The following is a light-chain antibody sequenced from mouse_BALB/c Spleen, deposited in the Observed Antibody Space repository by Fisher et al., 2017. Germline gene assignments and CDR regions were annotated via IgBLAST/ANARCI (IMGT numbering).Light chain of an antibody. Sequence: IVLTQSTAIMSASPGEKVTMTCSASSSVSYMYWYQQKPGSSPKPWIYRTSNLASGVPARFSGSGSGTSYSLTISSMEAEDAATYYCQQWSGYPFTFGGGTKLEIK. CDR3: QQWSGYPFT. V-gene: IGKV4-68*01. CDR1: SSVSY. J-gene: IGKJ2*01. CDR2: RTS.